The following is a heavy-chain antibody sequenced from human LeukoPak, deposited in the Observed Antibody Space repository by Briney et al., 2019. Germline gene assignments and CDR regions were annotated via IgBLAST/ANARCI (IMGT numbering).Heavy chain of an antibody. CDR1: GYTFTGYY. D-gene: IGHD2-21*02. J-gene: IGHJ5*02. Sequence: ASVKVSCKASGYTFTGYYMHWVRQAPGQGLEWMGWINPNSGGTNYAQKFQGRVTMTRDTSISTAYMELSRLRSDDTAVYYCARAVVTAIWRGNWFDPWGQGTLVIVSS. V-gene: IGHV1-2*02. CDR3: ARAVVTAIWRGNWFDP. CDR2: INPNSGGT.